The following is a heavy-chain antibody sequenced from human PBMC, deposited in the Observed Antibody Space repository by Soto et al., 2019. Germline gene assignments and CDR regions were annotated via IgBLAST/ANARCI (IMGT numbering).Heavy chain of an antibody. CDR1: GGTFSSYT. D-gene: IGHD2-2*01. CDR3: ARGFSTSWKDSYMDV. Sequence: SVKVSCKASGGTFSSYTISWVRQAPGQGLEWMGRIIPILGIANYAPKFQGRVTITADKSTSTAYMELSSLRSEDTAVYYCARGFSTSWKDSYMDVWGKGTTVTVSS. J-gene: IGHJ6*03. V-gene: IGHV1-69*02. CDR2: IIPILGIA.